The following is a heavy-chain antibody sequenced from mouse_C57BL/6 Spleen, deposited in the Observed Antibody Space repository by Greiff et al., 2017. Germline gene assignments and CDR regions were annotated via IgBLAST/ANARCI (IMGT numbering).Heavy chain of an antibody. CDR2: IYPGDGDT. CDR1: GYAFSSSW. J-gene: IGHJ2*01. Sequence: QVQLQQSGPELVKPGASVKISRKASGYAFSSSWMNWVKQRPGKGLEWIGRIYPGDGDTNYNGKFKGKATLTADKSSSTAYMQLSSLTSEDSAVYFCARLSTTVVATDYWGQGTTLTVSS. CDR3: ARLSTTVVATDY. V-gene: IGHV1-82*01. D-gene: IGHD1-1*01.